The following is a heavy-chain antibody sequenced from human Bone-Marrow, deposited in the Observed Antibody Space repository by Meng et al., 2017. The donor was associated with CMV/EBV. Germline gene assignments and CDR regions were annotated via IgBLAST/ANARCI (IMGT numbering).Heavy chain of an antibody. CDR1: CTFSSYA. J-gene: IGHJ5*02. V-gene: IGHV3-23*01. CDR2: ISGSGGST. CDR3: AKGIDYDFWSVKNWFDP. Sequence: CTFSSYAMSWVRQAPGKGLEWVSAISGSGGSTYYADSVKGRFTISRDNSKNTLYLQMNSLRAEDTAVYYCAKGIDYDFWSVKNWFDPWGQGTLVTVSS. D-gene: IGHD3-3*01.